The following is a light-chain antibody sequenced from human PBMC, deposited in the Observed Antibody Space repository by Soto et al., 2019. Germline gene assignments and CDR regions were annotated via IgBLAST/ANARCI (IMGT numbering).Light chain of an antibody. Sequence: EIVLTQSPGTLSLSPGERATLSCTASQSVTSSCLAWYQRKPGQAPRLLIHPTSIRSTDIPDRFSGSGSGTDFTLTISRLEQEDSAVYYCQQCGGSPLFSFCPGTRVDI. V-gene: IGKV3-20*01. CDR1: QSVTSSC. CDR3: QQCGGSPLFS. J-gene: IGKJ3*01. CDR2: PTS.